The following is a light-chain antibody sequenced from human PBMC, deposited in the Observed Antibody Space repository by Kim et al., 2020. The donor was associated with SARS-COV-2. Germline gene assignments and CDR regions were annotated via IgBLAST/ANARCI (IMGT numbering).Light chain of an antibody. CDR3: QQDYNLPWT. CDR2: GAS. Sequence: PGERVTLSCRASQSVSSSYLTWYQQKPGQAPRLLIYGASTRATGIPARFSGSGSGTDFTLTTSSLQPEDFAVYYCQQDYNLPWTFGQGTKVEIK. J-gene: IGKJ1*01. CDR1: QSVSSSY. V-gene: IGKV3D-7*01.